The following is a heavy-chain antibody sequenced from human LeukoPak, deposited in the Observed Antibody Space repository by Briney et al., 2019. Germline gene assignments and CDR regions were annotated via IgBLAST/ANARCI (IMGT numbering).Heavy chain of an antibody. Sequence: PGGSLRLSCAASGFTVSSNYMSWVRQAPGKGLEWVSAISGSGGSTYYTDSVKGRFTISRDNSKNTLYLQMNSLRAEDTAVYYCAKSLGPIAVAGKTDDAFGYWGQGTLVTVSS. D-gene: IGHD6-19*01. CDR3: AKSLGPIAVAGKTDDAFGY. CDR2: ISGSGGST. J-gene: IGHJ4*02. V-gene: IGHV3-23*01. CDR1: GFTVSSNY.